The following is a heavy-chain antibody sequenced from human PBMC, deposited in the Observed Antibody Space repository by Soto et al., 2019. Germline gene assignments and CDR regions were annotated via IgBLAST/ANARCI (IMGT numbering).Heavy chain of an antibody. CDR1: GFTFSTYA. D-gene: IGHD3-3*01. CDR2: VSGSGIST. J-gene: IGHJ4*02. Sequence: DVQLLESGGALVQPGGSLRLSCAASGFTFSTYAMKWVRQAPGKGLEWVSAVSGSGISTYYSDSVKARFTISRDNSRNTLYLQMNSLGAEDTAVYYCATRITTLYRGQGTLVTVSS. V-gene: IGHV3-23*01. CDR3: ATRITTLY.